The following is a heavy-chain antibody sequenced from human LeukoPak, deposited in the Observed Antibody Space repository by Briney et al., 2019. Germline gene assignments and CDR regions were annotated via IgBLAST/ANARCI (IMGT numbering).Heavy chain of an antibody. D-gene: IGHD3-22*01. CDR1: GFTFSSYA. CDR2: IWYDGSNK. J-gene: IGHJ4*02. Sequence: GGSLRLSCAASGFTFSSYAMSWVRQAPGKGLEWVAVIWYDGSNKYYADSVKGRFTISRDNSKNTLYLQMNSLRAEDTAVYYCARDFYDSSGYWFDYWGQGTLVTVSS. V-gene: IGHV3-33*08. CDR3: ARDFYDSSGYWFDY.